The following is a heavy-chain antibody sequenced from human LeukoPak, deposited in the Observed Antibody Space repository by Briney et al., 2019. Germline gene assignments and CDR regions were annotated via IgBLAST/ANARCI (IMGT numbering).Heavy chain of an antibody. CDR1: GFTFSSYA. D-gene: IGHD1-26*01. J-gene: IGHJ4*02. CDR3: AKGYKKVGATGIDY. V-gene: IGHV3-23*01. CDR2: ISGSGGST. Sequence: QSGGSLRLSCAASGFTFSSYAMSWVRQAPGKGLEWVSAISGSGGSTYYADSVKGRFTISRDNSKNTLYLQMNSLRAEDTAVYYCAKGYKKVGATGIDYWGQGTLVTVSS.